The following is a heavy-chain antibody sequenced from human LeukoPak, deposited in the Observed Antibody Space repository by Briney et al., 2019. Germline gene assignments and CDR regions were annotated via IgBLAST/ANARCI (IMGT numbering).Heavy chain of an antibody. Sequence: GSWVKVSCKASGGTFSSYAVSWVRQAPGQGLEWRGGIIPIFGTANYAQKFQGRVTVTTDESTSTAYMELSSLRSEDTAVYYCASAFSSGYYYLDYWGQGTLVTVSS. D-gene: IGHD3-22*01. V-gene: IGHV1-69*05. CDR2: IIPIFGTA. CDR1: GGTFSSYA. J-gene: IGHJ4*02. CDR3: ASAFSSGYYYLDY.